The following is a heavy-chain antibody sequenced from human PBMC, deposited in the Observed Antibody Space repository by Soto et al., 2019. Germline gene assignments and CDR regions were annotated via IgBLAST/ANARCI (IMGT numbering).Heavy chain of an antibody. D-gene: IGHD6-13*01. CDR3: ARVSATGTRWFDP. CDR1: GGPIISGAYY. V-gene: IGHV4-31*03. Sequence: SETLSLTCTVSGGPIISGAYYWGWIRQHPGKGLEWIGYVSHRGTAYYTPSLKSRVSLSVDPSKSQFSLNVTSLSAADTAVYYCARVSATGTRWFDPWGPGALVTVSS. J-gene: IGHJ5*02. CDR2: VSHRGTA.